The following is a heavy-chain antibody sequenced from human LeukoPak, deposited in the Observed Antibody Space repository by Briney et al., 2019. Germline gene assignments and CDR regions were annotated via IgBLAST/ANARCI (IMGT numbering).Heavy chain of an antibody. CDR3: VREIYVVGPAAFDM. J-gene: IGHJ3*02. D-gene: IGHD1-26*01. CDR2: IESDGSGA. V-gene: IGHV3-74*01. CDR1: GFTLRRHW. Sequence: PGGSLRLSCAASGFTLRRHWMHWVRQAPGKGLVWVSHIESDGSGATYADSVKGRFTISRDNAKNTLYLQMNSLRAEDTAVYFCVREIYVVGPAAFDMWGQGTMVTVSS.